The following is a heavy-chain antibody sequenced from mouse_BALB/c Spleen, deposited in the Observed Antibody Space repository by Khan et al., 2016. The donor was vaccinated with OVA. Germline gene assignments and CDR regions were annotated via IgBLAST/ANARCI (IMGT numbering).Heavy chain of an antibody. Sequence: VQLQQSGAELVKPGASVRLSCKASGYTFTSYYLYWVKQRPGQGLEWIGDINPSNGGTNFNEKFKSKATRTVDKSSSTAYMRLSSLTSEDSAVYYCTRSGYGTFAYWGQGTLVTVSA. CDR2: INPSNGGT. CDR3: TRSGYGTFAY. J-gene: IGHJ3*01. V-gene: IGHV1S81*02. CDR1: GYTFTSYY. D-gene: IGHD2-1*01.